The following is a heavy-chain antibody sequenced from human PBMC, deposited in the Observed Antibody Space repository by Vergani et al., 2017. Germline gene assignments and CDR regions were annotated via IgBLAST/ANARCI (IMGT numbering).Heavy chain of an antibody. CDR1: GYSFTSYW. Sequence: EVQLVQSGAEVKKPGESLRISCKGSGYSFTSYWISWVRQMPGKGLEWMGRIDPSDSYTNYSPSFQGHVTISADKSISTAYLQWSSLKASDTAMYYCARRSWGYCSGGSCYSLSYYYGMDVWGQGTTVTVSS. D-gene: IGHD2-15*01. V-gene: IGHV5-10-1*03. J-gene: IGHJ6*02. CDR2: IDPSDSYT. CDR3: ARRSWGYCSGGSCYSLSYYYGMDV.